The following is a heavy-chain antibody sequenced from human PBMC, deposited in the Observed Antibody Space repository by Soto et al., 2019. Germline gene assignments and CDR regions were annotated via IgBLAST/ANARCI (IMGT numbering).Heavy chain of an antibody. J-gene: IGHJ4*02. D-gene: IGHD3-3*01. CDR2: ITSRSRTI. V-gene: IGHV3-48*02. CDR3: VRDNGGNDFWRGNYSGFDY. CDR1: GFTFSTYS. Sequence: DVQLVESGGGLVQPGGSLRLSCAASGFTFSTYSMHWVRQGPGKGLEWISYITSRSRTIFYADSVKGRFTISRDNAKNSLYSQMKSLRDEYTAGYYCVRDNGGNDFWRGNYSGFDYWGQGTLATVSS.